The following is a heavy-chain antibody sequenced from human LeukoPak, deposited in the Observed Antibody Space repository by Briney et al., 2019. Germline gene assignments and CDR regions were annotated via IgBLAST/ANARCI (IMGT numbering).Heavy chain of an antibody. CDR2: ILYDGSNT. CDR3: AKLLSYADRDY. V-gene: IGHV3-30*18. D-gene: IGHD4-17*01. Sequence: GMSLRLSCATSGFTFSSYGMHWVRQAPGKGLEWVAVILYDGSNTYYADSVKGRFTVSRDNSKNTLYLQMNSLRAEDTAVYYCAKLLSYADRDYWGQGTLVTVSS. J-gene: IGHJ4*02. CDR1: GFTFSSYG.